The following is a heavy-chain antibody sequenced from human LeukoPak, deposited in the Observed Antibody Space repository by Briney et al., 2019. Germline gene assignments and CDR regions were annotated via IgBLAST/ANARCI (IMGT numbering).Heavy chain of an antibody. Sequence: PGGSLRLSCAASGFTFSSYEMNWVRQAPGKGLEWFSYISSSGSTIYYADSMKGRFTISRDNAENSLYLQMNSLRAEDTAIYYCARAGLVWGIQKAFDIWGQGTMVTVSS. V-gene: IGHV3-48*03. CDR3: ARAGLVWGIQKAFDI. CDR1: GFTFSSYE. CDR2: ISSSGSTI. J-gene: IGHJ3*02. D-gene: IGHD3-16*01.